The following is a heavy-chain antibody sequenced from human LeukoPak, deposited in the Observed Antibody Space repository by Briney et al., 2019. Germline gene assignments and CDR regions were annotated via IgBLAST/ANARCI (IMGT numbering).Heavy chain of an antibody. D-gene: IGHD6-19*01. CDR1: GFPFSIYE. CDR3: ALLAVASDFDY. CDR2: IGSRGTTI. Sequence: GGSPRLSCAVSGFPFSIYEMNSVRQAQGKGLEWVSNIGSRGTTIYYADSVKGRFSISRDNAKNSLYLQMNSLRVEDTAVYYCALLAVASDFDYWGQGALVTDPS. J-gene: IGHJ4*02. V-gene: IGHV3-48*03.